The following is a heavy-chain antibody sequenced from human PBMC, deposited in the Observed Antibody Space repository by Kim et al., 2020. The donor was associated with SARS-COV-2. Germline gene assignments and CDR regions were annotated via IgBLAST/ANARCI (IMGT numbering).Heavy chain of an antibody. CDR1: GFAFNSYG. J-gene: IGHJ4*02. D-gene: IGHD2-21*01. V-gene: IGHV3-30*18. Sequence: GGSLRLSCTASGFAFNSYGMHWVRQAPGKGLEWVAVISYDGNSKYYADSVKGRFTISRDNSKNTLYLQMNSLRAEDTAVYYCAKVLTYYCAGAGCDYFDSWGQGTLVTVSS. CDR2: ISYDGNSK. CDR3: AKVLTYYCAGAGCDYFDS.